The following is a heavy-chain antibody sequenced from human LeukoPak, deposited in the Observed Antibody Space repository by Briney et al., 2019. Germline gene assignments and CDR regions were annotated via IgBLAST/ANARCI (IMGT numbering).Heavy chain of an antibody. CDR2: VNLSAGST. Sequence: ASVKVSCKSFGYSFIDYFVHWVRQAPGLGLEWMGVVNLSAGSTTYAQNFQYRVTMTRDTSTRTVYMELSNLRSEDTAIYYCARVRETGSFYRAFDYWGQGTLVTVSS. D-gene: IGHD1-26*01. CDR1: GYSFIDYF. CDR3: ARVRETGSFYRAFDY. V-gene: IGHV1-46*01. J-gene: IGHJ4*02.